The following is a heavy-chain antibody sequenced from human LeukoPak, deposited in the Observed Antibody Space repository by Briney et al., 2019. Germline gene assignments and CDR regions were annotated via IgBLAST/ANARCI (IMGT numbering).Heavy chain of an antibody. J-gene: IGHJ5*02. Sequence: ASVKVSCKASGYTFTSYGISWVLQAPGQGLEWTGWISAYNGNTNYAQKLQGRVTMTADTSTSTAYMELRSLRSDDTAVYYCARNAADYYDSSGYYEGDWFDPWGQGTLVTVSS. CDR1: GYTFTSYG. CDR2: ISAYNGNT. V-gene: IGHV1-18*01. D-gene: IGHD3-22*01. CDR3: ARNAADYYDSSGYYEGDWFDP.